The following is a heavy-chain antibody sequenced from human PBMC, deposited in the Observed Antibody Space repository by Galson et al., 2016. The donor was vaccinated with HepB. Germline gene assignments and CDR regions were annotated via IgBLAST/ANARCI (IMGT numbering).Heavy chain of an antibody. CDR3: ARVSPARDLWSREFYDY. CDR2: FYSSGTT. V-gene: IGHV4-4*07. D-gene: IGHD3-10*01. Sequence: SETLSLTCAVSGDYVTDYYWSWIRQPAGKGLEWVGRFYSSGTTNYNPSLRSRVAMSIDTFANLFSLKLVSVTAADTALYYCARVSPARDLWSREFYDYWGQGAPVTVSS. CDR1: GDYVTDYY. J-gene: IGHJ4*02.